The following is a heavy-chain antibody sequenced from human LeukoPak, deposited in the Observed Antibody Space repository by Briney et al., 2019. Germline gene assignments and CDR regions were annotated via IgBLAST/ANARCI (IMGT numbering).Heavy chain of an antibody. CDR2: INPNSGGT. V-gene: IGHV1-2*02. D-gene: IGHD3-10*01. CDR3: AREPYDSGSFRTDYYYMDV. Sequence: ASVKVSCKASGYTFTGYYIHWVRQAPGQGLEWMGWINPNSGGTNYAQKFQGRVTMTRDTSISTAYMELSGLRSDDTAAYYCAREPYDSGSFRTDYYYMDVWGKGTTVTISS. CDR1: GYTFTGYY. J-gene: IGHJ6*03.